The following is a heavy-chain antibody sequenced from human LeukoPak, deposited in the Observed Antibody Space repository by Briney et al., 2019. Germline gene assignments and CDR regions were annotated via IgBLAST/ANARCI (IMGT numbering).Heavy chain of an antibody. CDR3: ARDKRSSGWYWFDP. J-gene: IGHJ5*02. D-gene: IGHD6-19*01. CDR2: TYYRSKWYN. CDR1: GDSVSSNSAA. V-gene: IGHV6-1*01. Sequence: ASQTLSLTCAISGDSVSSNSAAWNWIRQSPLRGLEWLGRTYYRSKWYNDYAVSVKSRITINPDTSKNQFSLQLNSVTPEDTAVYYCARDKRSSGWYWFDPWGQGTLVTVSS.